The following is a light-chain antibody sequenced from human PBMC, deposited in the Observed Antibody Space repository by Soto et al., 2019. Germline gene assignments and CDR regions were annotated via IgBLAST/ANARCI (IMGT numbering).Light chain of an antibody. CDR1: SSDVGGYNY. J-gene: IGLJ1*01. CDR2: DVS. CDR3: CSYAGDYFYV. Sequence: QPALTQPRSVSGSPGQSVTISCTGTSSDVGGYNYVSWYQQHPGKAPKLMIYDVSKRPSGVPDRFSGSKSGNTASLTISGLQAEDEADYYCCSYAGDYFYVFGTGTKVTVL. V-gene: IGLV2-11*01.